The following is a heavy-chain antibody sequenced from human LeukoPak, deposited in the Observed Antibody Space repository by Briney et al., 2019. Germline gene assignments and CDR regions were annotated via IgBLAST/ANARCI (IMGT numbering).Heavy chain of an antibody. J-gene: IGHJ4*02. CDR2: IYYSGST. CDR1: GGSITNYY. D-gene: IGHD6-13*01. CDR3: ARHWETSSWYVDY. Sequence: PSETLSLTCTVSGGSITNYYWSRIRQPPGKGLEWIGYIYYSGSTNYNPSLKSRATISVDTSKNQFSLKVSSVTAADTAVYYCARHWETSSWYVDYWGQGTLVTVSS. V-gene: IGHV4-59*08.